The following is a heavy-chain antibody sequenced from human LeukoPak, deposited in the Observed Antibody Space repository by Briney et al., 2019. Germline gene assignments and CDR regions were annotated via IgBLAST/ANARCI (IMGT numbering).Heavy chain of an antibody. CDR1: GFTFSSYW. CDR3: ARDKDGGLEY. V-gene: IGHV3-7*01. D-gene: IGHD4-23*01. J-gene: IGHJ4*02. CDR2: IRHDGGEK. Sequence: PGGSLRVSCAASGFTFSSYWMSWVRQAPGKGLEWVANIRHDGGEKYYVDSVKGQFTISRDNAKNSLFLQMNSLRAEDTAVYYCARDKDGGLEYWGQGTLVTVSS.